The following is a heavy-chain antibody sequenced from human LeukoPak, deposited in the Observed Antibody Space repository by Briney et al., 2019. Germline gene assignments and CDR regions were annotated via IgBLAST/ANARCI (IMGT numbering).Heavy chain of an antibody. CDR3: ARATNWFDP. V-gene: IGHV4-39*07. Sequence: SETLSLTCTVSGGSNSSSSYYWGWIRQPPGKGLEWIGSIYYSGSTYYNPSLKSRVTISVDTSKNQFSLKLSSVTAADTAVYYCARATNWFDPWGQGTLVTVSS. CDR2: IYYSGST. J-gene: IGHJ5*02. CDR1: GGSNSSSSYY.